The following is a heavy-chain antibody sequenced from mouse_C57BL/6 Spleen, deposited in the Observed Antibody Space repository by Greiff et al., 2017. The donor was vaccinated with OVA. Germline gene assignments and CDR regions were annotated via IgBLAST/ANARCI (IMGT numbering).Heavy chain of an antibody. CDR1: GYTFTSYW. Sequence: QVQLQQSGAELVKPGASVKLSCKASGYTFTSYWMPWVKQRPGQGLEWIGMIHPNSGSTNYNEKFKSKATLTVDKSSSTAYMQLSSLTSEDSAVYYCYYGNYAMDYWGQGTSVTVSS. CDR3: YYGNYAMDY. J-gene: IGHJ4*01. D-gene: IGHD1-1*01. CDR2: IHPNSGST. V-gene: IGHV1-64*01.